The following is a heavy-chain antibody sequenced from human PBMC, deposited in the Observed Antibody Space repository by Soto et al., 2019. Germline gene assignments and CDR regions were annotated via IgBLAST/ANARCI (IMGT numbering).Heavy chain of an antibody. J-gene: IGHJ5*02. CDR3: ARGFAVVRAPDSGLNWFDP. D-gene: IGHD2-2*01. CDR1: GGTFSTYS. V-gene: IGHV1-69*02. CDR2: IIPILDVV. Sequence: QVQLVQSGAEVKKPGSSVNVSCKVSGGTFSTYSIGWVRQAPGQGLEWIGRIIPILDVVDYAQKFQDRVTITAAKSTNTAYMGLSSLRSDATAVYFCARGFAVVRAPDSGLNWFDPWGQGTLVTVSS.